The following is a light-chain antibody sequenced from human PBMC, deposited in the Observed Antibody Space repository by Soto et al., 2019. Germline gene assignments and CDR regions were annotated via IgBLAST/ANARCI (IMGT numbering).Light chain of an antibody. Sequence: EIVLTQSPATLSLSPGETATLSCRASQSVSGYIGWYQQKPGQAPRLLIYADSNRATGIPARFSGSGSGTDLTLTISSLEPEDFSVYYCQQRYNWPITFGQGTRLEIK. V-gene: IGKV3-11*01. CDR3: QQRYNWPIT. CDR2: ADS. CDR1: QSVSGY. J-gene: IGKJ5*01.